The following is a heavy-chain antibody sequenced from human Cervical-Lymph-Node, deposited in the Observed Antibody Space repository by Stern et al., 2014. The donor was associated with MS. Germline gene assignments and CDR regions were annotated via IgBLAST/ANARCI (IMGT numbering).Heavy chain of an antibody. CDR1: GFTVSNTY. CDR3: ARAAQQLAMDV. Sequence: EVQLEESGGGWVQPGGSLRLSCVASGFTVSNTYMTWVRQAPGKGLEWVSVIYSGGSTYNADSVKGRFIISSDNSKNTLYLQMNSLRAEDTAVYYCARAAQQLAMDVWGQGTTVTVSS. J-gene: IGHJ6*02. CDR2: IYSGGST. V-gene: IGHV3-66*01. D-gene: IGHD6-6*01.